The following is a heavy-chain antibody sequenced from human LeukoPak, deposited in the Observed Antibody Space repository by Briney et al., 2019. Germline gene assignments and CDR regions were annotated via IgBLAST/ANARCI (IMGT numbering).Heavy chain of an antibody. CDR2: ITTSSNYI. D-gene: IGHD1-14*01. V-gene: IGHV3-21*04. CDR3: ASRPRADMGPLDY. Sequence: GGSLRLSCAASGFTFSSYSMNWVRQAPGKGLEWVSSITTSSNYIYYADSLKGRFTISRDNPRNSLYLQMNSLRADETAIYYCASRPRADMGPLDYWGQGTLVTVST. CDR1: GFTFSSYS. J-gene: IGHJ4*02.